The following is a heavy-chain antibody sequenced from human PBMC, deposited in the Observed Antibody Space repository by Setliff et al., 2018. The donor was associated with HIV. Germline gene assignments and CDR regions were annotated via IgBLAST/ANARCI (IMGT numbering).Heavy chain of an antibody. V-gene: IGHV3-30*07. Sequence: GGSLRLSCAASGFIFSTYAMHWVRQAPGKGLEGVAVISYDGSNKYYAGSVKGRFTISRDNSKNTVYLQMNSLGAEDTAVYYCARYKMYNWNCGWYVEWCDPWGQGTLVTVSS. D-gene: IGHD1-1*01. J-gene: IGHJ5*02. CDR3: ARYKMYNWNCGWYVEWCDP. CDR2: ISYDGSNK. CDR1: GFIFSTYA.